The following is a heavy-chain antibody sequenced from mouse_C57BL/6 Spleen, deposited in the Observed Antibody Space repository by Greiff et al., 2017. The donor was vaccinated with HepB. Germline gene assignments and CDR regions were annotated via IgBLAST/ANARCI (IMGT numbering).Heavy chain of an antibody. CDR3: ARHGYGYDVGYYAMDY. D-gene: IGHD2-2*01. J-gene: IGHJ4*01. Sequence: VMLVESGAELVKPGASVKLSCKASGYTFTEYTIHWVKQRSGQGLEWIGWFYPGSGSIKYNEKFKDKATLTADKSTSTVYMELSRLTSEDSAVYFCARHGYGYDVGYYAMDYWGQGTSVTVSS. CDR1: GYTFTEYT. CDR2: FYPGSGSI. V-gene: IGHV1-62-2*01.